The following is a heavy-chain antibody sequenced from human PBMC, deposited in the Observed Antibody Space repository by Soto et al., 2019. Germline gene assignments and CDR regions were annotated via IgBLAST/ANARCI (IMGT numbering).Heavy chain of an antibody. Sequence: EVQLVESGGGLVKPGGSLRLSCAASGFTFSNAWMSWVRQAPGKGLEWVGRIKSKTDGGTTDYAAPVKGRFTISRDDSKNTLYLQMNSLKTEDTAVYYCTTGIYDFWSGYYLDYWGQGTLVTVSS. CDR3: TTGIYDFWSGYYLDY. D-gene: IGHD3-3*01. J-gene: IGHJ4*02. CDR1: GFTFSNAW. V-gene: IGHV3-15*01. CDR2: IKSKTDGGTT.